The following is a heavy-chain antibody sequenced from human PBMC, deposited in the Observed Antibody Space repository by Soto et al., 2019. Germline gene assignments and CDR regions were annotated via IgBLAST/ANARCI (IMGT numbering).Heavy chain of an antibody. Sequence: GASVKVSCKASGYTFTSYGISWVRQAPGQGLEWMGWISAYNGNTNYAQKLQGRVTMTTDTSTSTAYMELRSLRSDDTAVYYCARDLPSLRFLELPDHDAFDIWGQGTMVTVSS. D-gene: IGHD3-3*01. CDR2: ISAYNGNT. CDR3: ARDLPSLRFLELPDHDAFDI. J-gene: IGHJ3*02. CDR1: GYTFTSYG. V-gene: IGHV1-18*01.